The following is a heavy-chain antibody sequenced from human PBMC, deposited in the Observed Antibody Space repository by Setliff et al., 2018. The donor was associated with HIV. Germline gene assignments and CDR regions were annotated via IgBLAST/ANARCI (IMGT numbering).Heavy chain of an antibody. CDR3: TRFIAVAGFDY. Sequence: PSETLSLTCTVSGGSISSGSYYWSWIRQPAGKGLEWIGRIYTSGSTNYNPSLKSRVTISVDTSKNQFSLKLSSVTAADTAVYYCTRFIAVAGFDYWGQGTLVTVSS. CDR1: GGSISSGSYY. V-gene: IGHV4-61*02. J-gene: IGHJ4*02. CDR2: IYTSGST. D-gene: IGHD6-19*01.